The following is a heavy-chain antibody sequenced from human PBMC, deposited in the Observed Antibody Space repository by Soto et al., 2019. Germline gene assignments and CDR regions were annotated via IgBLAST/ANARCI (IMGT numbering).Heavy chain of an antibody. D-gene: IGHD3-22*01. CDR1: GFTFSSYW. CDR2: INSDGSST. CDR3: AGARGSGYFIN. J-gene: IGHJ4*02. V-gene: IGHV3-74*01. Sequence: GGSLRLSCAASGFTFSSYWMHWVRQAPGKGLVWVSRINSDGSSTSYADSVKGRFTISRDNAKNTLYLQMNSLRAEDTAVYYCAGARGSGYFINWGQGTLVTVSS.